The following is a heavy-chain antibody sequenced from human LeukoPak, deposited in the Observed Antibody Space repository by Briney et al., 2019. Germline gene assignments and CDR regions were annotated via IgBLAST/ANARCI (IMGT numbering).Heavy chain of an antibody. J-gene: IGHJ4*02. D-gene: IGHD6-6*01. CDR2: IEVGGRHT. CDR3: ARYSYSSSFDD. V-gene: IGHV3-21*01. CDR1: GFTFSNYA. Sequence: GGSQTLFCAVSGFTFSNYAMSWARQAPGEGLEWVSSIEVGGRHTYHADSVTGRLTSSRDNAKSSLYLQMISLRAEDTAVYYCARYSYSSSFDDWGQGTLVTVSS.